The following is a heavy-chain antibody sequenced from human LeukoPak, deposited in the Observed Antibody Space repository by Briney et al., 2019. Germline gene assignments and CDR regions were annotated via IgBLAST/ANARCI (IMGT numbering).Heavy chain of an antibody. CDR2: ISVAGTA. J-gene: IGHJ6*02. Sequence: GGSLRLSCAASGFTFSTYAMTWVRQAPGKGLEWVSVISVAGTAHYADPMKGRFTISRDNSKNTVYLQMNSLRGDDTGMYFCAKDSSSSNYYYGLDVWGQGTTVTVSS. CDR3: AKDSSSSNYYYGLDV. D-gene: IGHD6-13*01. CDR1: GFTFSTYA. V-gene: IGHV3-23*01.